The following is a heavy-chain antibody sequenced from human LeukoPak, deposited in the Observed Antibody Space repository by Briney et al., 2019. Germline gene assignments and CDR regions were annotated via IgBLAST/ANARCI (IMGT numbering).Heavy chain of an antibody. J-gene: IGHJ4*02. CDR2: IYSGGST. Sequence: GGSLRLSCAASGFTVSSNYMSWVRQAPGKGLEWVSVIYSGGSTYYADSVKGRFTISRDNSKNTLYLQLNNLRAEDTAVYYCATHSGTYWYSFDYWGQGSLVTVTS. D-gene: IGHD2-15*01. CDR3: ATHSGTYWYSFDY. CDR1: GFTVSSNY. V-gene: IGHV3-66*01.